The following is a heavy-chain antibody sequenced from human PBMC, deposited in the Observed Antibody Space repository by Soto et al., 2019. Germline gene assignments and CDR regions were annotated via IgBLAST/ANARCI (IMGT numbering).Heavy chain of an antibody. J-gene: IGHJ5*02. V-gene: IGHV3-30-3*01. CDR3: ARDGYCSSTSCYSWFDP. CDR2: ISYDGSNK. D-gene: IGHD2-2*03. Sequence: PGGSLRLSCAASGFTFSSYAMHWVRQAPGKGLEWVAVISYDGSNKYYADSVKGRFTISRDNSKNTLYLQMNSLRAEGTAVYYCARDGYCSSTSCYSWFDPWGQGTLVTVSS. CDR1: GFTFSSYA.